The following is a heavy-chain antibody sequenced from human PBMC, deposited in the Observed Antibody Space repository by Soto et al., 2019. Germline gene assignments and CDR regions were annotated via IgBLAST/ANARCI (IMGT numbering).Heavy chain of an antibody. CDR3: ARIIERRYSSGYGMDV. D-gene: IGHD6-19*01. CDR1: GGSFRGYY. V-gene: IGHV4-34*01. J-gene: IGHJ6*02. Sequence: VQLQQWGAGLMKPSETLSLTCAVYGGSFRGYYWSCIRRPPGKGLELIGDINHSGNTNYNPSLKSRLTITEDTSKNQFSLKLISVTAADTAVDYCARIIERRYSSGYGMDVWGQGTTVTVS. CDR2: INHSGNT.